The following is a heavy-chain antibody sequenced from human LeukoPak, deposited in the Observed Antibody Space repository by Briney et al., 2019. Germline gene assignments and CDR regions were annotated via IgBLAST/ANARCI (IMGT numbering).Heavy chain of an antibody. CDR1: GYTFTSYG. D-gene: IGHD6-6*01. CDR2: ISAYNGNT. V-gene: IGHV1-18*01. Sequence: ASVKVSCKASGYTFTSYGISWVRQAPGQGLEWMGWISAYNGNTNYAQKFQGRVTITADESTSTAYMELSSLRSEDTAVYYCAYPVSSSSSTDAFDIWGQGTMVTVSS. J-gene: IGHJ3*02. CDR3: AYPVSSSSSTDAFDI.